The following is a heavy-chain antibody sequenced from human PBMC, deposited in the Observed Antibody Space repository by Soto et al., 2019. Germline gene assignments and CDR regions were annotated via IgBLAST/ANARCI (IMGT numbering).Heavy chain of an antibody. CDR2: ISSSSSTI. CDR3: ARLRGYSNVLPDF. V-gene: IGHV3-48*02. J-gene: IGHJ4*02. D-gene: IGHD5-18*01. Sequence: EVQLVESGGGLVQPGGSLRLSCAASGFTFSSYNMNWVRQAPGKWLEWVSYISSSSSTIYHADSVKGRFTISRDNAKNSLYLHMNRLRDEDTAVYYCARLRGYSNVLPDFLGQGTLVTVS. CDR1: GFTFSSYN.